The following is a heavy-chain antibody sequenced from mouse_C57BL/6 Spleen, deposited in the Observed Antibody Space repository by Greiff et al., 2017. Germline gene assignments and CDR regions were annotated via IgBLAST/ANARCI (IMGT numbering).Heavy chain of an antibody. CDR3: ARRAGRYYGDDWFAY. Sequence: EVTLEESGGGLVKPGGSLKLSCAASGFTFSDYGMHWVRQAPETGLEWVAYISSGSSTIYYADTVKGRCTISRDNAKNTLFLQMTSLRAEYTAMYYLARRAGRYYGDDWFAYWGQGTLVTVSA. CDR2: ISSGSSTI. D-gene: IGHD2-13*01. CDR1: GFTFSDYG. J-gene: IGHJ3*01. V-gene: IGHV5-17*01.